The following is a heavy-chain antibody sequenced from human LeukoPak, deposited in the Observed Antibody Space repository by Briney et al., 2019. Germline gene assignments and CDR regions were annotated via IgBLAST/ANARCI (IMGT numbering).Heavy chain of an antibody. CDR3: ARDPTTVTKGLDI. V-gene: IGHV4-59*01. Sequence: SETLSLTCTVSGGPISSYYWSWIRQPPGKGLEWIGYIYYSGNTNSNPSLKSRVTISLDTSKNHFSLKLRSVTAADTAVYYCARDPTTVTKGLDIWGQGTMVTVSS. D-gene: IGHD4-17*01. J-gene: IGHJ3*02. CDR1: GGPISSYY. CDR2: IYYSGNT.